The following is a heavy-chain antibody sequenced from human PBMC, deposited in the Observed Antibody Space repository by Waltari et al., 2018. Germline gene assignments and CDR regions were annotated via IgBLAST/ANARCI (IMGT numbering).Heavy chain of an antibody. CDR3: AREYCSSTSCYHDY. CDR1: GGTLCSNA. D-gene: IGHD2-2*01. V-gene: IGHV1-69*01. J-gene: IGHJ4*02. CDR2: IIPIFGTA. Sequence: QVQLVQSGAEVKKPGSSVKVSCKASGGTLCSNANSWVRQAPGKGLEWMGGIIPIFGTANYAQKFQGRVTITADESTSTAYMELSSLRSEDTAVYYCAREYCSSTSCYHDYWGQGTLVTVSS.